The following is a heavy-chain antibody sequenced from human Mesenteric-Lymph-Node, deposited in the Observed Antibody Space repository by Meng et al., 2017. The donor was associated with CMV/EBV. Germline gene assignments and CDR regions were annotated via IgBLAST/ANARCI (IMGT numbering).Heavy chain of an antibody. V-gene: IGHV3-66*02. Sequence: GESLKISCAASGFTFSRYSMTWVRQAPGRGLEWVSTINTNGNTYYADSVKGRFTVSRDNSENTLYLQMNSLRAEDTAVYYCARASEPYSSGWYDWFDPWGQGTLVTVSS. CDR2: INTNGNT. CDR3: ARASEPYSSGWYDWFDP. D-gene: IGHD6-19*01. J-gene: IGHJ5*02. CDR1: GFTFSRYS.